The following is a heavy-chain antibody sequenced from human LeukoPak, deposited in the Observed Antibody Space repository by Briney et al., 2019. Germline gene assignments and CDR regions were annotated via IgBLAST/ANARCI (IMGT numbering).Heavy chain of an antibody. V-gene: IGHV4-61*01. CDR2: IYYSGST. J-gene: IGHJ4*02. Sequence: KPSETLSLTCTVSGGSISSALYHWGWIRQPPGKGLEWIGYIYYSGSTNYNPSLKSRVTISVDTSKNQFSLKLSSVTAADTAVYYCARGQRDGYNYWGQGTLVTVSS. CDR3: ARGQRDGYNY. CDR1: GGSISSALYH. D-gene: IGHD5-24*01.